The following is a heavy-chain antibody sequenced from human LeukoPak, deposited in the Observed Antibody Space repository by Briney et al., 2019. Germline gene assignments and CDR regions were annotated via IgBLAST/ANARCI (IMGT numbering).Heavy chain of an antibody. J-gene: IGHJ4*02. CDR1: GFTFGEYA. D-gene: IGHD3-10*01. CDR2: IRSKAYGGTT. V-gene: IGHV3-49*03. CDR3: TSLFYGSGSREGY. Sequence: GGSLRLSCTASGFTFGEYAMSWFRQAPGKGLEWVGFIRSKAYGGTTEYAASVKGRFTISRDDSKSIAYLQMNSLKTEDTAVYYCTSLFYGSGSREGYWGQGTLVTVSS.